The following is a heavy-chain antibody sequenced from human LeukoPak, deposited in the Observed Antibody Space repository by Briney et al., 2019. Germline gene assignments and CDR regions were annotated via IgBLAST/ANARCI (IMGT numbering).Heavy chain of an antibody. J-gene: IGHJ4*02. CDR2: INSDGSST. CDR1: GFTFSSYW. CDR3: ARDVVGYEQYFDN. D-gene: IGHD5-12*01. Sequence: GGSLRLSCAASGFTFSSYWMHWVRQAPGKGLVWVSRINSDGSSTSYAESVRGRFTISRDNAKNTLYQQMNSRRAEDTAVYYCARDVVGYEQYFDNWGQGTLVTVSS. V-gene: IGHV3-74*01.